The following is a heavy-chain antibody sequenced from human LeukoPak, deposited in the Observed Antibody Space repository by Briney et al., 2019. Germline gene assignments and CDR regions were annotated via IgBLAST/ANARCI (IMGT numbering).Heavy chain of an antibody. CDR2: ISYDGSNK. Sequence: GGSLRLPCAASGFTFSSYAMHWVRQAPGKGLEWVAVISYDGSNKYYADSVKGRFTISRDNSKNTLYLQMTNLRAEDTAVYFCAKDLLRIYWRTFDSWGQGALVIVSS. D-gene: IGHD3-10*01. V-gene: IGHV3-30*14. CDR3: AKDLLRIYWRTFDS. J-gene: IGHJ4*02. CDR1: GFTFSSYA.